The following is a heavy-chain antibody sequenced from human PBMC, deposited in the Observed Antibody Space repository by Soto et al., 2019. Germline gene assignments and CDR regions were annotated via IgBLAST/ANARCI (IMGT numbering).Heavy chain of an antibody. Sequence: EVYLVESGGGLVQPGESLRLSCAASGFTFSKYWMNWVRQAPGKGLQWVANTKEDGTTESYSDSVKGRFTISRDNAKNLLYLQMYSLRVDDTAVYYCGRVVGYGDVVDPWGQGTLVTVSS. CDR1: GFTFSKYW. CDR3: GRVVGYGDVVDP. J-gene: IGHJ5*02. D-gene: IGHD4-17*01. CDR2: TKEDGTTE. V-gene: IGHV3-7*03.